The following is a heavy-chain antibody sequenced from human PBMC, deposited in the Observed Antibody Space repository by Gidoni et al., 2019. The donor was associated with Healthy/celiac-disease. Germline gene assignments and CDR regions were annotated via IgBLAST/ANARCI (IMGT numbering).Heavy chain of an antibody. D-gene: IGHD3-10*01. Sequence: KGLEWIGYIYDSGSTNYNPSLKSRVTISVDTSKNQFSLKLRSVTAADTAVYYCARGVLWFGDPTYYYDYMDVWGQGTTVTVSS. J-gene: IGHJ6*03. V-gene: IGHV4-59*01. CDR3: ARGVLWFGDPTYYYDYMDV. CDR2: IYDSGST.